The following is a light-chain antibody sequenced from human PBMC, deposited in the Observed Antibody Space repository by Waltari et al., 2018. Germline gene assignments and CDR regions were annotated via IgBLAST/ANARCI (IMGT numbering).Light chain of an antibody. Sequence: QSALTQPASVSGSPGQSITISCTGGTSDIGKYNLVSWYMQNPGKAPKVIIYEVNKRPSGISDRFPGSKSGNTASRTISGLQVEDEADYYCCSYAGRSSMIFGGGTKVTVV. J-gene: IGLJ2*01. CDR1: TSDIGKYNL. CDR3: CSYAGRSSMI. CDR2: EVN. V-gene: IGLV2-23*02.